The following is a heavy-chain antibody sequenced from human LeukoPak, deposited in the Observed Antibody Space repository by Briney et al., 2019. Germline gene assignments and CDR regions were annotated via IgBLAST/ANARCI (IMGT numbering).Heavy chain of an antibody. D-gene: IGHD3-22*01. CDR1: GVTFSSYA. Sequence: SVKVSCKASGVTFSSYAISWVRQAPGQGLGWMGGIIPIFGTANYAQKFQGRVTITTDDSTSTAYMELSSLRSEDTAVYYCASNPDYDSSGSPVDYWGQGTLVTVSS. V-gene: IGHV1-69*05. CDR3: ASNPDYDSSGSPVDY. J-gene: IGHJ4*02. CDR2: IIPIFGTA.